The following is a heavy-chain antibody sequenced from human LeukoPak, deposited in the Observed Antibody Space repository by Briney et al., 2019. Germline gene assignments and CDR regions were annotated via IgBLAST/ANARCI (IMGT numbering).Heavy chain of an antibody. J-gene: IGHJ4*02. D-gene: IGHD5-24*01. V-gene: IGHV3-43*02. CDR1: GFAFDDYA. Sequence: GGSLRLSCAASGFAFDDYAMDWVRQAPRTGLEWVSLISGDGGSTYYADSVKGRFTISRDNSKNSLYLQMNSLRTEDTALYYCAKDIRGDGYNSRFDYWAQGTLVTVSP. CDR2: ISGDGGST. CDR3: AKDIRGDGYNSRFDY.